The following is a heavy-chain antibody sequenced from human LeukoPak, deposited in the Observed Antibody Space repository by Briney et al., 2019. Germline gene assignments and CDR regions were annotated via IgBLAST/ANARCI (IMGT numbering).Heavy chain of an antibody. Sequence: GGSPRLSCAASGFSFSTYAMHWVRQAPGKGLEWVSLISSGATYEYYADSVKGRFTISRDNSKNTLYLQLNSLRAEDTAVYYCARDSTYYYDSGSSGPHYFDNWGQGTLVTVSS. J-gene: IGHJ4*02. CDR1: GFSFSTYA. CDR3: ARDSTYYYDSGSSGPHYFDN. V-gene: IGHV3-30*01. D-gene: IGHD3-10*01. CDR2: ISSGATYE.